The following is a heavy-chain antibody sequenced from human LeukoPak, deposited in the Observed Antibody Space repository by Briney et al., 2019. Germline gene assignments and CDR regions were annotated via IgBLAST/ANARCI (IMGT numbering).Heavy chain of an antibody. CDR3: ARENDQGFDY. CDR1: GFTFDDYA. V-gene: IGHV3-9*01. Sequence: GGSLRPSCAASGFTFDDYAMHWVRQAPGKGLEWVSGISWNSGSIGYADSVKGRFTISRDNAKNSLYLQMNSLRAEDTAVYYCARENDQGFDYWGQGTLVTVSS. D-gene: IGHD3-16*01. J-gene: IGHJ4*02. CDR2: ISWNSGSI.